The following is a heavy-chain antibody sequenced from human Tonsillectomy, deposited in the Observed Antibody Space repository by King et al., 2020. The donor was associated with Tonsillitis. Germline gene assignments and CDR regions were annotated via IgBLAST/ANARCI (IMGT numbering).Heavy chain of an antibody. CDR1: GFTFSSYG. CDR3: AKDLRPYLSSSNYKYYYGMDV. V-gene: IGHV3-30*18. D-gene: IGHD6-13*01. J-gene: IGHJ6*02. Sequence: VQLVESGGGVVQPGRSLRLSCAASGFTFSSYGMHWVRQAPGKGLEWVAVISYDGSNKYYADSVKGRFTISRDNSKNTLYLQMNSLRAEDTAVYYCAKDLRPYLSSSNYKYYYGMDVWGQGTTVTVSS. CDR2: ISYDGSNK.